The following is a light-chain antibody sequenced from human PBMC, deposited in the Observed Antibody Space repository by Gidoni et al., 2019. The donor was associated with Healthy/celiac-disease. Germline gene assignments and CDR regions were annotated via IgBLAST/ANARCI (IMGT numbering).Light chain of an antibody. V-gene: IGKV3-20*01. Sequence: EIVLTQSTGNLSLSPGERATLYCMASQSVSSSYLAWYQQKPGQAPRLLIYGASSRATGIPDRFSGSGSGTDFTLTISRLEPEGFAVYYCQQYGSSPWTFGQGTKVEIK. CDR1: QSVSSSY. CDR3: QQYGSSPWT. CDR2: GAS. J-gene: IGKJ1*01.